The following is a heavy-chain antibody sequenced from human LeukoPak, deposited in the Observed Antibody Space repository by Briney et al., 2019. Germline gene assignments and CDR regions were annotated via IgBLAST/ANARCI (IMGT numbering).Heavy chain of an antibody. D-gene: IGHD3-10*01. CDR1: GFTFSSSW. J-gene: IGHJ5*02. Sequence: PGGSPRLSCAASGFTFSSSWMSWVRQAPGKGPECVANIKEDGSEKNYVDSVKGRFTISRDNAKNSLYLQMNSLRVEDTAVYYCARAYSWGQGTLVTVSS. CDR3: ARAYS. CDR2: IKEDGSEK. V-gene: IGHV3-7*01.